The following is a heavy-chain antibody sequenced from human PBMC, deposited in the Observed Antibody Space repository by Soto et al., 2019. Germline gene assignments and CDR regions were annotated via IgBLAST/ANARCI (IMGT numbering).Heavy chain of an antibody. D-gene: IGHD2-21*01. V-gene: IGHV3-33*01. CDR1: GFPFRSHG. CDR3: ARDASVYVPPYFSTPAPIRLYTMDV. Sequence: QEQLLXSGGGVVRPGXSLXXSCAASGFPFRSHGMHWVRQAPGKGXXXXXXIWYDGSKKYYADSVTGRFTISXXXXXXXXXXXXXXXXXXXXXSYYCARDASVYVPPYFSTPAPIRLYTMDVWGQXTTVTVSS. CDR2: IWYDGSKK. J-gene: IGHJ6*02.